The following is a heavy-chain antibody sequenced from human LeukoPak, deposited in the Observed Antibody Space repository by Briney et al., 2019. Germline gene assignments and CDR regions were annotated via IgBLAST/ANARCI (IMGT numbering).Heavy chain of an antibody. J-gene: IGHJ4*02. Sequence: ASVKVSCKASGYTFSGHAMHWVRQAPRQRPEWMGWINIGDGDTRYSQKLQDRVTITRDTSATTVYLDLTSLRSEDTAVYYCARDLAGGSYNAGFGYWGQGTLVTVSS. D-gene: IGHD1-26*01. CDR2: INIGDGDT. CDR1: GYTFSGHA. V-gene: IGHV1-3*04. CDR3: ARDLAGGSYNAGFGY.